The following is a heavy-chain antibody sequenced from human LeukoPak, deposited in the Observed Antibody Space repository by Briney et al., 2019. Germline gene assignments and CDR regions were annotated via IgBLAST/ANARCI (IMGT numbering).Heavy chain of an antibody. Sequence: PGGSLRLSCAASAFTFSTYAMHWVRQAPGKGLEWVAVISYDGSNKYYADSVKGRFTISRDNSKNTLYLQMNSLRAEDTAVYYCARDLVGCGGNSVELEGADYWGQGTLVTVSS. J-gene: IGHJ4*02. D-gene: IGHD4-23*01. CDR2: ISYDGSNK. CDR3: ARDLVGCGGNSVELEGADY. CDR1: AFTFSTYA. V-gene: IGHV3-30-3*01.